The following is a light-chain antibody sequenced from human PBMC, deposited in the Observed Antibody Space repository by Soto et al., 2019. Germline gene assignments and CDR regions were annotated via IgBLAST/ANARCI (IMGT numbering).Light chain of an antibody. V-gene: IGKV1-5*01. Sequence: DIQMTHSPSTLSASVGDRVTITCRASQSISSWLAWYQQKPGKAPKLLIYDASSLESGVPSRFSGSGSGKEFTLTISSLQPDAFATYYCKQYNSCRRTFGQGSKVEIX. J-gene: IGKJ1*01. CDR2: DAS. CDR3: KQYNSCRRT. CDR1: QSISSW.